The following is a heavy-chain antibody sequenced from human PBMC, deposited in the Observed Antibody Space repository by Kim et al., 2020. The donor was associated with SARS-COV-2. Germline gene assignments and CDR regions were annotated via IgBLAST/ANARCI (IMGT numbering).Heavy chain of an antibody. Sequence: GRFTISRDNSKNTLYLQMSSLRAEDTAVYYCVKSREVLWFGELLRYGMDVWGQGTTVTVSS. J-gene: IGHJ6*02. V-gene: IGHV3-64D*06. CDR3: VKSREVLWFGELLRYGMDV. D-gene: IGHD3-10*01.